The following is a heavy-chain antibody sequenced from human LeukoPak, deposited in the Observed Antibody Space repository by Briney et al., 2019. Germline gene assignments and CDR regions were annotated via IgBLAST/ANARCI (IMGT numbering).Heavy chain of an antibody. CDR2: ISSSSSYI. V-gene: IGHV3-21*01. D-gene: IGHD3-10*01. CDR3: ARGDYYGSGTPGY. J-gene: IGHJ4*02. Sequence: GGSLRLSCAASGFTFSRYSMNWVRQAPGKGLEWVSSISSSSSYIYYADSVKGRFTISRDNAKNSLYLQINSLRAEDTAVYYCARGDYYGSGTPGYWGQGTLVTVSS. CDR1: GFTFSRYS.